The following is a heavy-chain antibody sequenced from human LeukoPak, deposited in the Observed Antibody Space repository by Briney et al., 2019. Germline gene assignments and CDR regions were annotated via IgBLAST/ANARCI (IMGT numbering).Heavy chain of an antibody. J-gene: IGHJ4*02. D-gene: IGHD4-17*01. CDR2: IRSKANSYAT. V-gene: IGHV3-73*01. CDR3: SSGLSVLRSNNTPVDY. CDR1: GFTFSGSA. Sequence: GGSLRLSCAASGFTFSGSAMHWVRQASGKGLEWVGRIRSKANSYATAYAASVKGRFTISRDDSKNTAYLQMNSLKTEDTAVYFCSSGLSVLRSNNTPVDYWGQGTLVTVSS.